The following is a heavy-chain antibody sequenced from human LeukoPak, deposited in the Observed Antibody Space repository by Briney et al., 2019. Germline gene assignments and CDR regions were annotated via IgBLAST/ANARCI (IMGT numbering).Heavy chain of an antibody. CDR3: ARDYARPSSSGWFDP. J-gene: IGHJ5*02. V-gene: IGHV4-59*01. D-gene: IGHD6-6*01. Sequence: SETLSLTCTVSGGSISSYYWSWIRQPPGKGLEWIGYIYYSGSTRYNPSLKRRVTISVDTAKNQFSLKLRSVTAADPAVYYCARDYARPSSSGWFDPWGQGTLVTVSS. CDR2: IYYSGST. CDR1: GGSISSYY.